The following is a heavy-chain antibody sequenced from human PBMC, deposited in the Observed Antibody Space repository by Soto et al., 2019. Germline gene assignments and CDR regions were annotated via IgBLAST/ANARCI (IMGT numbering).Heavy chain of an antibody. CDR2: WIPIFGTA. CDR1: GGTFSSYA. V-gene: IGHV1-69*01. Sequence: QVQLVQSGAEVKKPGSSVKVSCKASGGTFSSYAISWLRQAPGQGLEWMGGWIPIFGTANYAQKFQGRVTITADESTSTAHMELSSLRSEDTAVYDCARLRNYYDGSGYSPDIYSYYGMDVWGQGTTVTVSS. J-gene: IGHJ6*02. D-gene: IGHD3-22*01. CDR3: ARLRNYYDGSGYSPDIYSYYGMDV.